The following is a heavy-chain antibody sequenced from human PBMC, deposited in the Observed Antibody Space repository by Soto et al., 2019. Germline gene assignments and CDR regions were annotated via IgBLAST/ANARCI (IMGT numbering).Heavy chain of an antibody. D-gene: IGHD6-6*01. CDR3: ARPYSSSPRLYRMDV. V-gene: IGHV1-3*01. CDR1: GYTFTSYA. J-gene: IGHJ6*02. Sequence: ASVKVSCKASGYTFTSYAMHWVRQAPGQRLEWMGWINAGNGNTKYSQKFQGRVTITRDTSASTAYMELSSLRSEDTAAYYCARPYSSSPRLYRMDVWGQGTTLTVSS. CDR2: INAGNGNT.